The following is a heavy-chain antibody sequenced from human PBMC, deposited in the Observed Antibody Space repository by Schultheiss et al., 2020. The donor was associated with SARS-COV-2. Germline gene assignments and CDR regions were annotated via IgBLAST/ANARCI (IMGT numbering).Heavy chain of an antibody. Sequence: SQTLSLTCTVSGGSISSYYWSWIRQPPGKGLEWIGYIYYSGSTNYNPSLKSRVTISVDTSKNQFSLKLSSVTAADTAVYYCAREADYYGMDVWGQGTTVTVSS. CDR1: GGSISSYY. CDR2: IYYSGST. J-gene: IGHJ6*02. V-gene: IGHV4-59*12. CDR3: AREADYYGMDV.